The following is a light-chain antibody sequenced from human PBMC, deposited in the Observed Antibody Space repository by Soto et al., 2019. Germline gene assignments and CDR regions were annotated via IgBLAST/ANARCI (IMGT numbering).Light chain of an antibody. CDR2: AAS. CDR3: QQYNSYPLT. V-gene: IGKV1-17*01. CDR1: QGIGND. J-gene: IGKJ4*01. Sequence: DIQMTQSPSSLSASVGDRVTITCRASQGIGNDLGWYQQKPGKAPKRLIYAASSLQSGVPPRFSGSESGTEFTLTISSLQPEDFATYYCQQYNSYPLTFGGGTKVEVK.